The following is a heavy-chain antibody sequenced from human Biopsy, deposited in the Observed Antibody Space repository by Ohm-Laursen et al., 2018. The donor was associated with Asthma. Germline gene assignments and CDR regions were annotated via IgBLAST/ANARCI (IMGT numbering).Heavy chain of an antibody. Sequence: GASVKVSCKASGYTFTSYYIHWMRQAPGQGLEWMGGIIPIFGTANYAQKFQGRVTITADESTSTAYMELSSLRSEDTAVYYCARDPHNSYLASLRTKFNYYYYGMDVWGQGTTVTVSS. CDR1: GYTFTSYY. J-gene: IGHJ6*02. CDR2: IIPIFGTA. D-gene: IGHD1-7*01. V-gene: IGHV1-69*13. CDR3: ARDPHNSYLASLRTKFNYYYYGMDV.